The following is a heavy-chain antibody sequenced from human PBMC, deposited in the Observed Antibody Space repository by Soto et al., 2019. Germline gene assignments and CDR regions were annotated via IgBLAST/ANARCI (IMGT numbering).Heavy chain of an antibody. V-gene: IGHV4-39*01. J-gene: IGHJ5*02. D-gene: IGHD6-13*01. CDR2: IYYSGST. Sequence: SETLSLTCTVSGGSISSSSYYWGWIRQPPGKGLEWIGSIYYSGSTYYNPSLKSRVTISVDTSKNQFSLKLSSVTAADTAVYYCASNIAAAGIGKVDPWGQGTLVTVSS. CDR1: GGSISSSSYY. CDR3: ASNIAAAGIGKVDP.